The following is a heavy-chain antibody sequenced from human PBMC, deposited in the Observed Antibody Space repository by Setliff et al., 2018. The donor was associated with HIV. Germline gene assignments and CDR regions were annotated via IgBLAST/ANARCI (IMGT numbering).Heavy chain of an antibody. CDR1: GFTFNGYS. CDR2: ISSSGSYI. CDR3: ARNPRPIAAAGFDLDY. D-gene: IGHD6-13*01. J-gene: IGHJ4*02. V-gene: IGHV3-21*06. Sequence: LRLSCAASGFTFNGYSMNWVRQAPGKGLEWVSSISSSGSYIYYADSVKGRFAISRDNAKNSIHLQMNSLRAEDTAVYYCARNPRPIAAAGFDLDYWGQGTMVTVSS.